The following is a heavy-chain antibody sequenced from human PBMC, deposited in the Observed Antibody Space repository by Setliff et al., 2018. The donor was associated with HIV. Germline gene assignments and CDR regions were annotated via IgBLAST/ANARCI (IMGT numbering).Heavy chain of an antibody. D-gene: IGHD4-17*01. V-gene: IGHV4-59*11. CDR3: ARDGSGDYQRLSFYYYMDV. J-gene: IGHJ6*03. Sequence: SETLSLTCTVSGGSINSHYWSWVRQSPGKGLEWIGSVYYSGSANYNPSLKSRVTMSVDTSTSTAYMELRSLRSDDTAVYYCARDGSGDYQRLSFYYYMDVWGKGTTVTVSS. CDR1: GGSINSHY. CDR2: VYYSGSA.